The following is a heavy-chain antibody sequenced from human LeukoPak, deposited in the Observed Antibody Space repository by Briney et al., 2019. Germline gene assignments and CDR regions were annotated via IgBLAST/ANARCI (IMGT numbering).Heavy chain of an antibody. J-gene: IGHJ6*03. CDR3: ARRGGKNYGDYLLYYYYMDV. D-gene: IGHD4-17*01. CDR1: GYTFTSYG. Sequence: ASVKVSCKASGYTFTSYGISWVRQAPGQGLEWMGWISAYNGDTHYAQKFQGRVTMTTDTSTSTAYMELRSLRSDDTAMYYCARRGGKNYGDYLLYYYYMDVWGKGTTVTVSS. V-gene: IGHV1-18*01. CDR2: ISAYNGDT.